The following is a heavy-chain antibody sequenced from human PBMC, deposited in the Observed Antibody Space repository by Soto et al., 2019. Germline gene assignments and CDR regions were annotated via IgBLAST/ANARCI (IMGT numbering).Heavy chain of an antibody. J-gene: IGHJ4*02. CDR1: GGSISSGGYY. D-gene: IGHD1-26*01. Sequence: SETLSLTCTVSGGSISSGGYYWNWIRQHPGKGLEWIGYIYYSGSTYYNPSLKSRVTISVDTSKNQFSLKLSSVTAADTAVYYCARREIQGPIDYWGQGTLVTVS. CDR2: IYYSGST. CDR3: ARREIQGPIDY. V-gene: IGHV4-31*03.